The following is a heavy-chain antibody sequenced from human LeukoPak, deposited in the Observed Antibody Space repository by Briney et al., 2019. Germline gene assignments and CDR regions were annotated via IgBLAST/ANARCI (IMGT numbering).Heavy chain of an antibody. J-gene: IGHJ6*03. CDR1: GYTFTSYG. CDR3: ARGYSGYHYYHYYYMDV. V-gene: IGHV1-18*01. Sequence: GASVKVSCKASGYTFTSYGISWVRQAPGQGLEWMGWISAYNGNTNYAQKLQGRVTMTTDTSTSTAYMELRSLRSDDTAVYYCARGYSGYHYYHYYYMDVWGKGTTVTISS. D-gene: IGHD5-12*01. CDR2: ISAYNGNT.